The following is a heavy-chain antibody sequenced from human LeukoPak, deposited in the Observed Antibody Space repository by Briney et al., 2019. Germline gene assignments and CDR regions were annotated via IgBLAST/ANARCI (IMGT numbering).Heavy chain of an antibody. CDR3: TRDRGTYNWLDP. Sequence: PGGSLRLSCAASGFTLSDSAIHWVRQASGKWLEWDGLIDRPAKSYATAYGASVGGRFTISRDDSKNTAYLQMDSLKTEDTALYYCTRDRGTYNWLDPWGQGTLVTVSS. V-gene: IGHV3-73*01. J-gene: IGHJ5*02. CDR2: IDRPAKSYAT. CDR1: GFTLSDSA. D-gene: IGHD1-26*01.